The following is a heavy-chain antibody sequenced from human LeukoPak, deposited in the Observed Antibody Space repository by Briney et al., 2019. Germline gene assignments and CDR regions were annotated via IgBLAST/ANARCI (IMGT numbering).Heavy chain of an antibody. J-gene: IGHJ4*02. Sequence: GSLRLSCTASGFNFGGYAINWVRQAPGQGLEWVGFIRSKALYGTREYAASVEGRFTISRDDSKGIAYLQMNTLKIEDTAVYYRARDNVNYYAPGYWGQGTLVTVSS. V-gene: IGHV3-49*04. D-gene: IGHD1-7*01. CDR3: ARDNVNYYAPGY. CDR1: GFNFGGYA. CDR2: IRSKALYGTR.